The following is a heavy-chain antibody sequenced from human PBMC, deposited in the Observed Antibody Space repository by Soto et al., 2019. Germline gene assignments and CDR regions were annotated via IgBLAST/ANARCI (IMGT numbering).Heavy chain of an antibody. CDR1: GGSIISGGYP. V-gene: IGHV4-30-2*01. D-gene: IGHD1-26*01. CDR3: AREVGGTGWFDP. J-gene: IGHJ5*02. Sequence: QLQLQESGSGLVKPSQTLSLTCAVSGGSIISGGYPWSWIRQPPGKGLEWIGYIYHSGSTYYNPSVKSRVTISVDRSKNQFSLKLSSVTAADTAVYYCAREVGGTGWFDPWGQGTLVTVSS. CDR2: IYHSGST.